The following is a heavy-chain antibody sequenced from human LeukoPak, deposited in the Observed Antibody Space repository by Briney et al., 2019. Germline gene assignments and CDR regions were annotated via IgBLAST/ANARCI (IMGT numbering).Heavy chain of an antibody. D-gene: IGHD3-10*01. J-gene: IGHJ5*02. CDR2: IFHTGST. CDR1: GDTISSGTYS. CDR3: ARELWFANAPGSWLDP. Sequence: SQTLSLTCVVSGDTISSGTYSWSWIRQPPGKGLEWIGYIFHTGSTFYNPSLKSRVTISVDTSKNQFSLRLNSVTAADTAVYYCARELWFANAPGSWLDPWGQGTLVTVSS. V-gene: IGHV4-30-2*01.